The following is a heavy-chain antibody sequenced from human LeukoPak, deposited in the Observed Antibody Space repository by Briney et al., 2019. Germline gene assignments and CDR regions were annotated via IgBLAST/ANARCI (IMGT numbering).Heavy chain of an antibody. CDR2: SRRKSMSYTT. Sequence: PGGSLRLSCTASGLTLSDHIIDWVRQAPGKGLEWVGRSRRKSMSYTTEYAASVKGRFTLSRDDSQNSLYLQMNSLKTDDTAVYFCTTDGGQSGDTAFDIWGQGTMVTVSS. D-gene: IGHD2-21*01. J-gene: IGHJ3*02. CDR3: TTDGGQSGDTAFDI. CDR1: GLTLSDHI. V-gene: IGHV3-72*01.